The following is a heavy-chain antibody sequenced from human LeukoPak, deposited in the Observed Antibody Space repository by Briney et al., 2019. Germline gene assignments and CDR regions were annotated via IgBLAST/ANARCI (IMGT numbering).Heavy chain of an antibody. CDR3: ARESYSSGWYRYYYYYMDV. CDR1: GGTFSSYA. J-gene: IGHJ6*03. V-gene: IGHV7-4-1*02. CDR2: INTNTGNP. D-gene: IGHD6-19*01. Sequence: ASVKVSCKASGGTFSSYAMNWVRQAPGQGLEWMGWINTNTGNPTYAQGFTGRFVFSLDTSVSTAYLQISSLKAEDTAVYYCARESYSSGWYRYYYYYMDVWGKGTTVTVSS.